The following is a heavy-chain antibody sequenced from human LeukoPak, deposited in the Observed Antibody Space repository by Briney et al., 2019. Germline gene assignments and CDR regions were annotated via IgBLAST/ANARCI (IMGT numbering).Heavy chain of an antibody. CDR3: ARDICKWRIED. CDR1: GFTFRNYG. V-gene: IGHV3-30*02. CDR2: IQTDGRNQ. D-gene: IGHD2-8*01. Sequence: GGSLRLSCAASGFTFRNYGVHWVRQAPGKGQEWVAYIQTDGRNQYYGDSVKGRFTVSRDNSKNTLYLQMNSLRVDDTAVYFCARDICKWRIEDWGQGTLATVAS. J-gene: IGHJ4*02.